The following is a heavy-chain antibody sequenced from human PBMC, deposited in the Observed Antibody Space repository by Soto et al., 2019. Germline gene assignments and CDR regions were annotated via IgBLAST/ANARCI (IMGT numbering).Heavy chain of an antibody. CDR3: AKDLGWSRDYYYGMDV. CDR1: GFTFSSYG. J-gene: IGHJ6*02. V-gene: IGHV3-30*18. D-gene: IGHD6-19*01. Sequence: PGGSLRLSCAASGFTFSSYGMHWVRQAPGKGLEWVAVISYDGSNKYYADSVKGRFTISRDNSKNTLYLQMNSLRAEDTAVYYCAKDLGWSRDYYYGMDVWGQGTTVTVSS. CDR2: ISYDGSNK.